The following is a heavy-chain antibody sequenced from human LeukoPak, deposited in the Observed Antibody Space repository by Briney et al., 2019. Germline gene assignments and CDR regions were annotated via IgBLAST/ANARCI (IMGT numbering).Heavy chain of an antibody. CDR1: GFTFDDYA. Sequence: GRSLRLSCAASGFTFDDYAMHWVRQAPGKGLEWVSGISWNSGSIGYADSVKGRFTISRDNPKNTLFLQMNSLRGEDTAVYYCAKDRTGTTGRDWLDPWGQGTLVTVSS. V-gene: IGHV3-9*01. CDR2: ISWNSGSI. J-gene: IGHJ5*02. D-gene: IGHD1-1*01. CDR3: AKDRTGTTGRDWLDP.